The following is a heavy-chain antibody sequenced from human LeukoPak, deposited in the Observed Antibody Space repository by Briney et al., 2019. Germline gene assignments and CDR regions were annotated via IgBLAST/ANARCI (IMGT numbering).Heavy chain of an antibody. D-gene: IGHD2-2*02. CDR1: GYTFTSYG. CDR2: INAYNGNT. CDR3: ARDKMDIVVVPAAISEEMVSWFDP. J-gene: IGHJ5*02. Sequence: GASVKVTCKASGYTFTSYGISWVRQAPGQGLEWMGWINAYNGNTNYAQELQGRVTMTTDTSTSTAYMELRSLRSDDTAVYYCARDKMDIVVVPAAISEEMVSWFDPWGQGTLVTVSS. V-gene: IGHV1-18*01.